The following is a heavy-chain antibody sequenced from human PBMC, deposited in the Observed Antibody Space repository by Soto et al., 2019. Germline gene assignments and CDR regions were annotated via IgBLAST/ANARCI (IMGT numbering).Heavy chain of an antibody. Sequence: ASVQGSCQPSGYPFTSNRLSWVRRAPGQGIEWMGWISPHNGNAKYAQKFQARVTMTADTAASTVYMELRSLRSDDSAGFYCARDRSGWYDFWGQGTLVTVSS. CDR1: GYPFTSNR. V-gene: IGHV1-18*01. CDR2: ISPHNGNA. CDR3: ARDRSGWYDF. D-gene: IGHD6-19*01. J-gene: IGHJ4*02.